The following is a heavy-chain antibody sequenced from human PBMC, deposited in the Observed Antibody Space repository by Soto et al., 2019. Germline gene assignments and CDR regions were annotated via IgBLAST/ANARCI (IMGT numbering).Heavy chain of an antibody. CDR2: IYYSGST. Sequence: SETLSLTCSVSGGSIASSGYFWIWIRQPPGKRLEWIATIYYSGSTYYSPSLKSRITMSVDTSRNQFSLSLSSVTAADTAVYYCARRNTAMHGYYFDYWGRGTLVTVSS. CDR3: ARRNTAMHGYYFDY. D-gene: IGHD5-18*01. CDR1: GGSIASSGYF. V-gene: IGHV4-39*01. J-gene: IGHJ4*02.